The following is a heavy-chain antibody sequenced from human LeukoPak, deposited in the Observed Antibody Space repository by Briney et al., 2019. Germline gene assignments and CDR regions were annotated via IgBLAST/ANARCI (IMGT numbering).Heavy chain of an antibody. J-gene: IGHJ4*02. D-gene: IGHD6-13*01. Sequence: GGSLRLSCTASGFTFGDYAMSWVRQAPGKGLEWVGFIRSKAYGGTTEYAASVKGRFTISRDDSKSIAYLQMNSLKTEDTAVYYCTKKAAAGEVPSDYRGQGTLVPVPP. CDR2: IRSKAYGGTT. V-gene: IGHV3-49*04. CDR3: TKKAAAGEVPSDY. CDR1: GFTFGDYA.